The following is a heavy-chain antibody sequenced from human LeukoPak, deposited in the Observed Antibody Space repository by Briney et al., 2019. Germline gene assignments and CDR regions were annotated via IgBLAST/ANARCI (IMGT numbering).Heavy chain of an antibody. CDR3: ATGGRYVAVPAAPFDY. D-gene: IGHD2-2*01. Sequence: GGSLRLSCAASGFTFSSYSMNWVRQAPGKGLEWVSSISSSSSYIYYADSVKGRFTISRDNAKNSLYLQMNSLRAEDTAVYYCATGGRYVAVPAAPFDYWGQGTLVTVSS. CDR1: GFTFSSYS. CDR2: ISSSSSYI. V-gene: IGHV3-21*01. J-gene: IGHJ4*02.